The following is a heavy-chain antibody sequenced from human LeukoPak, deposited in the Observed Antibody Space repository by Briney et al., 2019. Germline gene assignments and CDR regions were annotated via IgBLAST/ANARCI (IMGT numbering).Heavy chain of an antibody. CDR2: FYYSGST. CDR3: ARDTPIAAAGTGGFDY. V-gene: IGHV4-59*01. CDR1: GGSISSYY. Sequence: SSETLSLTCTVSGGSISSYYWSWIRQPPGKGLEWIGYFYYSGSTNYNPSLKSRVTISVDTSKNQFSLKLSSVTAADTAVYYCARDTPIAAAGTGGFDYWGQGTLVTVSS. J-gene: IGHJ4*02. D-gene: IGHD6-13*01.